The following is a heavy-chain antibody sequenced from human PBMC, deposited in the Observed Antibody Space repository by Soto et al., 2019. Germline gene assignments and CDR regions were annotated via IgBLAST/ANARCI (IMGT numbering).Heavy chain of an antibody. V-gene: IGHV4-59*01. Sequence: SETLSLTCTVSGGSISSYYWSWLRQPPGKGLEWIGYIYYSGSTNYNPSLKSRVTISVDTSKNQFSLKLSSVTAADTAVYYCARAGVGSGWYNGNWFDPWGQGXLVTVSS. CDR2: IYYSGST. CDR3: ARAGVGSGWYNGNWFDP. D-gene: IGHD6-19*01. J-gene: IGHJ5*02. CDR1: GGSISSYY.